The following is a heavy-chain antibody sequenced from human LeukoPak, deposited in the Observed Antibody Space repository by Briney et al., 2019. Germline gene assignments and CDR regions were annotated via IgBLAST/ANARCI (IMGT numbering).Heavy chain of an antibody. CDR2: MNPNSGNT. D-gene: IGHD2-21*02. CDR1: GYTFTSYD. Sequence: ASVKVSCKASGYTFTSYDINWVRQATGQGLEWMGWMNPNSGNTGYAQKFQGRVTMTRNTSISTAYMELSSLRSEDTAVYYCAVGGDSPYAFDIWGQGTMVTVSS. CDR3: AVGGDSPYAFDI. J-gene: IGHJ3*02. V-gene: IGHV1-8*01.